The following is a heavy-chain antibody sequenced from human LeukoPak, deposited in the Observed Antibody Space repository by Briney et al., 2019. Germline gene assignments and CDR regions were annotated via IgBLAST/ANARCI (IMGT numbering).Heavy chain of an antibody. J-gene: IGHJ4*02. V-gene: IGHV3-21*01. D-gene: IGHD4/OR15-4a*01. CDR3: ARGAGESLFDY. CDR2: SSSIRSNI. CDR1: GFTFTSYD. Sequence: PGESLRLSCAASGFTFTSYDMNWVRQAPGKGLEWVSSSSSIRSNIYYADSVKGRFTISRDNAKKSLYLQMNSLRAEDTAIYCCARGAGESLFDYWGQGILVTVSS.